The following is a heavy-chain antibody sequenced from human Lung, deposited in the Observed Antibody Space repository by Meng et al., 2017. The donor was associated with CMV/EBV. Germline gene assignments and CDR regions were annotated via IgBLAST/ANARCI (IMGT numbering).Heavy chain of an antibody. V-gene: IGHV3-15*01. D-gene: IGHD1-1*01. CDR3: ATATGRSDIDY. CDR2: NKSKTEGGTT. CDR1: GFTFSNAW. Sequence: GGSXRLSCAASGFTFSNAWMSWVRQAPGKGLEWVGRNKSKTEGGTTDYAAPVKGRITISRDDAKHTVYLPMDSLKAEDTAVYYGATATGRSDIDYRAQGTXGTVSS. J-gene: IGHJ4*02.